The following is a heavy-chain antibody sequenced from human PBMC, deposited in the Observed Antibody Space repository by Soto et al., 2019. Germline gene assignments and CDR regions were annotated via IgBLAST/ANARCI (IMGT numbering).Heavy chain of an antibody. V-gene: IGHV5-51*01. Sequence: EVQLVQSGAEVKKPGESLKISCKGSGYIFTTYWIGWVRRMPGKGLEWMGIIYPDNSATTYSPSFQGQVTISADKSISTAYLQWSSVKASDTAMYYCARLRCPTRFQCYFDYWGQGTLVTVSS. CDR2: IYPDNSAT. CDR1: GYIFTTYW. D-gene: IGHD4-17*01. CDR3: ARLRCPTRFQCYFDY. J-gene: IGHJ4*02.